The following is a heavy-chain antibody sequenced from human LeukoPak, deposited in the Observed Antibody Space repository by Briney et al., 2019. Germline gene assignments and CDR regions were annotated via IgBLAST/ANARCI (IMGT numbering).Heavy chain of an antibody. CDR3: ARRDERSGYYYCFAP. D-gene: IGHD3-22*01. V-gene: IGHV4-59*08. CDR2: VSYSGNT. CDR1: GGSISSYY. J-gene: IGHJ5*02. Sequence: PSETLSLTCTVSGGSISSYYWSWIRQPPGKALEWIGYVSYSGNTVYNPSLKSRVTISIDTSKNEFSLKLRSVTAADTAVYYCARRDERSGYYYCFAPGGKGPLVTVS.